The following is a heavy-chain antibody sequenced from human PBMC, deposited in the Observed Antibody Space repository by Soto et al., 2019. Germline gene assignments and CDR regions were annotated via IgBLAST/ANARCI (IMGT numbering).Heavy chain of an antibody. CDR3: ASSLIAPVAVWFDP. CDR1: GGTLSNYA. V-gene: IGHV1-69*04. Sequence: QVQLVQSGAEVKKPGSSVKVSCKASGGTLSNYAINWVRQAPGQGLEWMGRIIPIFGIPNYAQQFQGRVTITAYRSTYTAYMEVATLISEDTAVYYCASSLIAPVAVWFDPWGPGTLVIVSS. J-gene: IGHJ5*02. CDR2: IIPIFGIP. D-gene: IGHD2-21*01.